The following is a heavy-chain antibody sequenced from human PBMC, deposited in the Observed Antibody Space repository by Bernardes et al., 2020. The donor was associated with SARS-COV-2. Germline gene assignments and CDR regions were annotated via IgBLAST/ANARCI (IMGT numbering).Heavy chain of an antibody. Sequence: GGSLRLSCAASGFTFNNYAMSWVRQAPGKGLEWVSGIRGSGGSTYYADSVKGRFTISRDNSKNTLYLQMNSLRAEDTAVYYCAKDLTEQQMVPFFFDYWGQGTLVTVSS. CDR2: IRGSGGST. CDR3: AKDLTEQQMVPFFFDY. V-gene: IGHV3-23*01. J-gene: IGHJ4*02. D-gene: IGHD6-13*01. CDR1: GFTFNNYA.